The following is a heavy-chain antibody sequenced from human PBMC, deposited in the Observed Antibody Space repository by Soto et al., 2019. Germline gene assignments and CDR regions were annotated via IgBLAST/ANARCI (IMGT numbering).Heavy chain of an antibody. D-gene: IGHD3-3*01. V-gene: IGHV1-8*01. Sequence: QVQLVQSGAEVEKPDASVKVSCKASGYTFTSYDINWVRQATGQGLEWMGWMHPNSGNTGYAQKFQGRVTMTRNTSISTAYMELSSLRSEDTAVYYCARGLEWSRSLDPWGQGTMVTVSS. CDR2: MHPNSGNT. CDR1: GYTFTSYD. CDR3: ARGLEWSRSLDP. J-gene: IGHJ5*02.